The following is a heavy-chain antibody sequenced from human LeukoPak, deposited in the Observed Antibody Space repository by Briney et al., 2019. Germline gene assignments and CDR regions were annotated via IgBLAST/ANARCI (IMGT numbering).Heavy chain of an antibody. Sequence: GGSLRLSCAASGFTFSNYAMTWVRQAPGEGLEWVSAITASGGSTYYADSVKGRFTIFRDNSKNTLYLQMNSLRAEDTAVYYCAGDSTNYYYFDYWGHGTLVTVSS. CDR2: ITASGGST. CDR1: GFTFSNYA. J-gene: IGHJ4*01. D-gene: IGHD2/OR15-2a*01. CDR3: AGDSTNYYYFDY. V-gene: IGHV3-23*01.